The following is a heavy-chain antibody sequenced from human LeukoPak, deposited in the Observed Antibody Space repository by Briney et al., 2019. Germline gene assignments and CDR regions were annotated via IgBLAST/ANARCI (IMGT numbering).Heavy chain of an antibody. CDR2: TYYRSKWYY. J-gene: IGHJ4*02. Sequence: SQTLSLTCAISGDSGAWNWIRQSPSRGLEWLGRTYYRSKWYYHYAVSVKSRITINPDTSKNQFPLQLKSVTPEDTAVYYCASYDSNGYYIAYWGQGTLVTVSS. D-gene: IGHD3-22*01. CDR1: GDSGA. CDR3: ASYDSNGYYIAY. V-gene: IGHV6-1*01.